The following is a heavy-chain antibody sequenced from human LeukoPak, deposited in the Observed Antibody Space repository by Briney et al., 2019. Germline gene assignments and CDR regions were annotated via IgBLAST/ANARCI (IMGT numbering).Heavy chain of an antibody. CDR1: GFTFNTYS. V-gene: IGHV3-21*01. CDR2: ISRTSESI. D-gene: IGHD6-13*01. J-gene: IGHJ5*02. CDR3: ARDSRGIAAAGPTNWFDP. Sequence: GGSLRLSCAASGFTFNTYSMSWVRQAPGKGLEWVSIISRTSESIFYADSVKSRFTISRDNAKNSLYLQMNSLRAEDTAVYYCARDSRGIAAAGPTNWFDPWGQGTLVTVSS.